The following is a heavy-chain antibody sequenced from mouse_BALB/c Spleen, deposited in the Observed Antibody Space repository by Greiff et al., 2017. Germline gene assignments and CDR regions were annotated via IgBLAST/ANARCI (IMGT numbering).Heavy chain of an antibody. Sequence: EVKVVESGGGLVKPGGSLKLSCAASGFTFSSYAMSWVRQTPEKRLEWVASISSGGSTYYPDSVKGRFTISRDNARNILYLQMSSLRSEDTAMYYCARRMITTFDYWGQGTTRTVSS. CDR3: ARRMITTFDY. J-gene: IGHJ2*01. CDR1: GFTFSSYA. D-gene: IGHD2-4*01. V-gene: IGHV5-6-5*01. CDR2: ISSGGST.